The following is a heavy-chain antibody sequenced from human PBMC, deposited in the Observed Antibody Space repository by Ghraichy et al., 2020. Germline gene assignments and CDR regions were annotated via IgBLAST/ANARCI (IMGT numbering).Heavy chain of an antibody. CDR1: GFTFGDYA. J-gene: IGHJ4*02. CDR3: TRDDYGDYADY. CDR2: IRSKAYGGTT. Sequence: GGSLRLSCTASGFTFGDYAMSWFRQAPGKRLEWVGFIRSKAYGGTTEYAASVKGRFTISRDDSKSIAYLQMNSLKTEDTAVYYCTRDDYGDYADYWGQGTLVTVSS. V-gene: IGHV3-49*03. D-gene: IGHD4-17*01.